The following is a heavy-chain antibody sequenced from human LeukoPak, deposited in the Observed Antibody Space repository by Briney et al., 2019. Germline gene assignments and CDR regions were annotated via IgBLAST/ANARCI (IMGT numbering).Heavy chain of an antibody. CDR3: ARATIVGATQSPFDY. V-gene: IGHV5-51*01. CDR1: GYNFANYW. Sequence: GESLKISCKGSGYNFANYWIHWVRQMPGKGLEWMGIIYPGDSDTRYSPSFQGQVTISDDKSISTAYLQWSSLKASDTAMYYCARATIVGATQSPFDYWGQGTLVTVSS. D-gene: IGHD1-26*01. J-gene: IGHJ4*02. CDR2: IYPGDSDT.